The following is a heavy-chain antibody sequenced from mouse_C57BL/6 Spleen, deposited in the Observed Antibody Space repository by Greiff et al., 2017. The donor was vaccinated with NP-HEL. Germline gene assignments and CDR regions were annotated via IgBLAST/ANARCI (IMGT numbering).Heavy chain of an antibody. J-gene: IGHJ2*01. CDR1: GYTFTSYG. V-gene: IGHV1-81*01. CDR2: IYPRSGNT. D-gene: IGHD2-4*01. CDR3: AIDYDETGVDY. Sequence: VQLQQSGAELARPGASVKLSCKASGYTFTSYGISWVKQRPGQGLEWIGEIYPRSGNTYYNEKFKGKATMTADKSSSTAYMELRSLTSEDSAVYFCAIDYDETGVDYWGQGTTLTVSS.